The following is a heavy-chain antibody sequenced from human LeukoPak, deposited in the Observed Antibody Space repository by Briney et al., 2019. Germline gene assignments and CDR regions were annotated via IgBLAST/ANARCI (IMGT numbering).Heavy chain of an antibody. D-gene: IGHD6-6*01. J-gene: IGHJ5*02. Sequence: SETLSLTCTVSGGSISSGDYYWSWIRQPPGKGLEWIGYIYYSGSTNYNPSLKSRVTISVDTSKNQFSLKLSSVTAADTAVYYCARGSSIAARQGWFDPWGQGTLVTVSS. CDR2: IYYSGST. V-gene: IGHV4-61*08. CDR3: ARGSSIAARQGWFDP. CDR1: GGSISSGDYY.